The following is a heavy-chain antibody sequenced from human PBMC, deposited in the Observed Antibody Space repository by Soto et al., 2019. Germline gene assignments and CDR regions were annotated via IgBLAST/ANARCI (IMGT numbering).Heavy chain of an antibody. Sequence: GGSLRLSCAASGFTFSSYGMHWVRQAPGKGLEWVAVISYDGSNKYYADSVKGRFTISRDNSKDTLYLQMSSLRAEDTAVYYCAKGGRTYGMDVWGQGTTVTVSS. J-gene: IGHJ6*02. CDR1: GFTFSSYG. V-gene: IGHV3-30*18. CDR3: AKGGRTYGMDV. CDR2: ISYDGSNK.